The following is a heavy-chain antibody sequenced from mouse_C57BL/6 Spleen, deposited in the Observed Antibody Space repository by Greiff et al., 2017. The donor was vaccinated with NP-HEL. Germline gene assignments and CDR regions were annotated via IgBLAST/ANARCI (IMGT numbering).Heavy chain of an antibody. CDR2: IDPSDSET. CDR3: ARSGYGSNGFAY. Sequence: QVQLQQPGAELVRPGSSVKLSCKASGYTFTSYWMHWVKQRPIQGLEWIGNIDPSDSETHYNQKFKDKATLTVDKSSSTAYMQLSSLTSEDSAVYYCARSGYGSNGFAYWGQGTLVTVSA. D-gene: IGHD1-1*01. CDR1: GYTFTSYW. V-gene: IGHV1-52*01. J-gene: IGHJ3*01.